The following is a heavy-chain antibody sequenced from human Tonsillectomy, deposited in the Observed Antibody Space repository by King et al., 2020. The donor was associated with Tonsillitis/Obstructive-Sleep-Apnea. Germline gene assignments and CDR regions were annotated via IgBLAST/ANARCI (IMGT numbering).Heavy chain of an antibody. CDR2: ISGGGGT. CDR3: AKDQARMQVWLKGALNWFDP. J-gene: IGHJ5*02. V-gene: IGHV3-23*04. CDR1: GFTLSSYA. D-gene: IGHD5-18*01. Sequence: VQLVESGGGLVQPGGSLRLSCVASGFTLSSYAMNWVRHAPGKGLEWVSGISGGGGTYYADAVRGRFHFSQDNSKNTLCLQMNSLRAEDTAVYHCAKDQARMQVWLKGALNWFDPWGQGTLVTVSS.